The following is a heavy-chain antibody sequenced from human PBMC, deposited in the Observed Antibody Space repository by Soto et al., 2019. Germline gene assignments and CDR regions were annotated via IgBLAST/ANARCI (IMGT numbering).Heavy chain of an antibody. J-gene: IGHJ4*02. Sequence: XASLRLSCAASGFTFSSFAVSWVRQAPGKGLEWVSSISPNVGSTYYADSVKGRFTISRDNSKNTLYLQMNSLRAEDTAIYYCARSGSYSWLPYWGQGTPVTVSS. CDR1: GFTFSSFA. V-gene: IGHV3-23*01. CDR3: ARSGSYSWLPY. CDR2: ISPNVGST. D-gene: IGHD1-26*01.